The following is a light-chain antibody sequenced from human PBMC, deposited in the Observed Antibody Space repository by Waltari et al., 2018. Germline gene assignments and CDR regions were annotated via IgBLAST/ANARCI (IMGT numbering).Light chain of an antibody. CDR3: QHRSSWPLT. CDR1: QSVSSY. CDR2: DSS. J-gene: IGKJ4*01. Sequence: EIVLTQSPATLSLSPGERATLFCRASQSVSSYLAWYQQKPGQAPRLLIYDSSNRATGIPARFSGSGSGTGFTLTISSLEPEDFAVYYCQHRSSWPLTFGGGTKVEI. V-gene: IGKV3-11*01.